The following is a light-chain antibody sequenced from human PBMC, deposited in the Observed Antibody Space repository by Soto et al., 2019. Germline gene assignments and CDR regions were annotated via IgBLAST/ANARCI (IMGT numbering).Light chain of an antibody. J-gene: IGKJ4*01. CDR2: WAS. CDR3: QQYYSAPPGLS. V-gene: IGKV4-1*01. Sequence: DIVMNQSPDSLAVSLGERATINCKSSQSLLFSSNNKNYLAWYQQKPGQPPKRLIYWASTREYGVPDRFSGSGSGTDFTLTINSLQAEDVAVYYGQQYYSAPPGLSFGGGTKVEIK. CDR1: QSLLFSSNNKNY.